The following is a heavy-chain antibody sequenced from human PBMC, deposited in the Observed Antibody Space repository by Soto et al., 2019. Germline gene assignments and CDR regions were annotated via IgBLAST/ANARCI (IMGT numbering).Heavy chain of an antibody. CDR1: GGSLSSGGYY. CDR2: IHHSGGT. V-gene: IGHV4-31*03. D-gene: IGHD3-22*01. Sequence: PSETLSLTCTVSGGSLSSGGYYWIWIRQKPGKSQEWIGYIHHSGGTYYSKSLRSRGTISLDTSKNLFSLKVNSVTVSDTAVYYCASESVATMRVPNWGPGTLVTVSS. J-gene: IGHJ4*02. CDR3: ASESVATMRVPN.